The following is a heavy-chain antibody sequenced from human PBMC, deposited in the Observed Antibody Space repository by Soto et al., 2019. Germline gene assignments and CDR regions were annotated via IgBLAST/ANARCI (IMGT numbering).Heavy chain of an antibody. V-gene: IGHV3-23*01. CDR3: AKDAGYSSAGHDVFDI. Sequence: EVQLLESGGGLVQPGGSLRLSCAATGFTFSYSGMNWVRQAPGKGLEWVSTISRSGGTTYYADSVRGRFTISRDNSKNTLYLQIDSLRAEDTAIFYCAKDAGYSSAGHDVFDIWGQGTMVNVSS. D-gene: IGHD6-19*01. CDR2: ISRSGGTT. J-gene: IGHJ3*02. CDR1: GFTFSYSG.